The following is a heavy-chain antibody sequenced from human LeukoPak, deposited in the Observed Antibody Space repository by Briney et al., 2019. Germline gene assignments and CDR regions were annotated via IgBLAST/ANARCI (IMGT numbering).Heavy chain of an antibody. CDR1: GFTVSRNY. V-gene: IGHV3-23*01. D-gene: IGHD6-13*01. CDR2: FSGSGAGT. J-gene: IGHJ4*02. CDR3: ATQYGSSWRDYFDY. Sequence: GGSLRLSCAASGFTVSRNYMSWVRQAPGKGLEWVSAFSGSGAGTYSADSVKGRFTVSRDNSKNTLYLQMNNLRAEDTAVYYCATQYGSSWRDYFDYWGQGTLVTVSS.